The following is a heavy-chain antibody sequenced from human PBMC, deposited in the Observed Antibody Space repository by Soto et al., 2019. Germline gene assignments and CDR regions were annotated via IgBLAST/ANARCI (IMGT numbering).Heavy chain of an antibody. V-gene: IGHV4-31*03. CDR2: IYYSGST. CDR1: GGSISSGGYY. J-gene: IGHJ4*02. D-gene: IGHD3-22*01. CDR3: ARGERDYDSSGYYYGPGNY. Sequence: SETLSLTCTVSGGSISSGGYYWSWIRQHPGKGLEWIGYIYYSGSTYYNPSLKSRVTISVDTSKNQFSLKLSSVTAADTAVYYCARGERDYDSSGYYYGPGNYWGQGTLVTVSS.